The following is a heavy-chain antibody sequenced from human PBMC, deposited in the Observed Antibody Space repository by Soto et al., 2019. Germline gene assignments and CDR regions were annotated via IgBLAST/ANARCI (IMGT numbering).Heavy chain of an antibody. CDR2: IIPILGIA. J-gene: IGHJ4*02. CDR3: ARLGYDSSGYRGY. V-gene: IGHV1-69*04. CDR1: GYAFTSYG. Sequence: SVKVSCKASGYAFTSYGISWVRQAPGQGLEWMGRIIPILGIANYAQKFQGRVTITADKSTSTAYMELSSLRSEDTAVYYCARLGYDSSGYRGYWGQGTLVTVSS. D-gene: IGHD3-22*01.